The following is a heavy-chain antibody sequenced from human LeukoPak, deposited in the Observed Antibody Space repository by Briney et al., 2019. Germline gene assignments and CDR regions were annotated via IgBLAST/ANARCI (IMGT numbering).Heavy chain of an antibody. Sequence: SETLSLTCAVFGSSISSGDYPWSWIRQPPGKGLEWIVYIFHTGHTSYNPSLKSRVTISVDMSKNQLSLKLSSVTAADTAVYYCARGFYGSGSQFDYWGQGTLVTVSS. V-gene: IGHV4-30-2*01. D-gene: IGHD3-10*01. CDR2: IFHTGHT. J-gene: IGHJ4*02. CDR1: GSSISSGDYP. CDR3: ARGFYGSGSQFDY.